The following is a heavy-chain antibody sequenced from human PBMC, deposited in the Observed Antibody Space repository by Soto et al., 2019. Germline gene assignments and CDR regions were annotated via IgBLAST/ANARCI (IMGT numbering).Heavy chain of an antibody. V-gene: IGHV3-23*01. CDR3: AKSPLQYYYDSSGYQLYYFDY. D-gene: IGHD3-22*01. CDR1: GFTFSSDA. Sequence: EVQLLESGGGLVQPGGSLRLYCAASGFTFSSDAMSWVRQAPGKGREWGSAISGSGGSTYYADSVKGRFTIYRDHSKNTLYLKMNSLRAEDTAVYYCAKSPLQYYYDSSGYQLYYFDYWGQGTLVTVSS. CDR2: ISGSGGST. J-gene: IGHJ4*02.